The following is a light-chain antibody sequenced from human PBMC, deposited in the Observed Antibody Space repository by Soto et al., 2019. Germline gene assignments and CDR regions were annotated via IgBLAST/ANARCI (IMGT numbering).Light chain of an antibody. J-gene: IGKJ4*01. CDR3: QQRANWPA. Sequence: EIVLTQSPAILSLSPGERATLSCRASQSVINALAWYQQKPGQAPRLLIYDASNRATGIPARFSGSGSGTDFTLTISSLEPEDFAIYYCQQRANWPAFGGGTKVEIK. V-gene: IGKV3-11*01. CDR2: DAS. CDR1: QSVINA.